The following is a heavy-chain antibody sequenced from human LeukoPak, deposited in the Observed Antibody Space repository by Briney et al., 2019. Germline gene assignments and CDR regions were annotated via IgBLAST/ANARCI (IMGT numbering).Heavy chain of an antibody. CDR1: GGSISSSPYY. J-gene: IGHJ5*02. V-gene: IGHV4-39*07. Sequence: SETLSLTCTVSGGSISSSPYYWGWIRQPPGKGLEWIGRIYYSGTTHYNPSLESRVTISVDTSKNQFSLKLASVTAADTAIYYCAKGAGGFSYYNWFDPWGKGTLVTVSS. D-gene: IGHD5-18*01. CDR2: IYYSGTT. CDR3: AKGAGGFSYYNWFDP.